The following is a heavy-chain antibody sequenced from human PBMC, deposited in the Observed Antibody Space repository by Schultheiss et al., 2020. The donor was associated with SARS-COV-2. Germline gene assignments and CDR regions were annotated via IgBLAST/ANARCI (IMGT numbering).Heavy chain of an antibody. Sequence: SETLSLTCTVSGGSISSSSYYWGWIRQPPGKGLEWIGSIYYSGSTYYNPSLKSRVTISVDTSKNQFSLKLSSVTAADTAVYYCAPFGYGYYFDYWGQGTLVTAPQ. J-gene: IGHJ4*02. CDR3: APFGYGYYFDY. V-gene: IGHV4-39*01. D-gene: IGHD5-18*01. CDR2: IYYSGST. CDR1: GGSISSSSYY.